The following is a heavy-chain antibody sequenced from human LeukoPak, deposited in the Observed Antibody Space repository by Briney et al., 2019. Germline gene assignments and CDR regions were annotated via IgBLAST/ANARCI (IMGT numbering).Heavy chain of an antibody. V-gene: IGHV1-2*06. Sequence: ASXKVSCKASGYTFTCYYMHWVRQAPGQGLEWMGRINPNSGGTNYAQKFQGRGTMTRDTSISTAYMELSRLRSDDTAVYYCASLVLGSGYYRDAFDIWGQGTMVTVSS. D-gene: IGHD3-22*01. J-gene: IGHJ3*02. CDR3: ASLVLGSGYYRDAFDI. CDR2: INPNSGGT. CDR1: GYTFTCYY.